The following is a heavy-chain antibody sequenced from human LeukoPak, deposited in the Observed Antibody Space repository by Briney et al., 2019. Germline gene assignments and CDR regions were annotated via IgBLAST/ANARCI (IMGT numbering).Heavy chain of an antibody. CDR2: ITNSGGGT. CDR3: ARGSYGDLG. CDR1: GFTFTRSA. V-gene: IGHV3-23*05. J-gene: IGHJ4*02. Sequence: GGSLRLSCAASGFTFTRSAMGWVRQAPGKGLEWVSCITNSGGGTYYADSVKGRFTISRDNSKNTLYLQMNSLRAEDTAVYSCARGSYGDLGWGQGTLVTVSS. D-gene: IGHD4-17*01.